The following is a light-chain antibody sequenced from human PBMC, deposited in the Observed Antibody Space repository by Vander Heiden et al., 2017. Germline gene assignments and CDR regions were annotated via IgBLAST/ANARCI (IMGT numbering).Light chain of an antibody. Sequence: HLVLTHSPSASASLGPSVKLTCTLSTGHSSYTIAWHQQQPEKGPGYLMKLNSEGRHSKGDGIPDRFSGSSSGAERFLTIASLQSEDEADYYCQTWGTGIVVFGGGTKLTVL. CDR3: QTWGTGIVV. J-gene: IGLJ2*01. V-gene: IGLV4-69*01. CDR2: LNSEGRH. CDR1: TGHSSYT.